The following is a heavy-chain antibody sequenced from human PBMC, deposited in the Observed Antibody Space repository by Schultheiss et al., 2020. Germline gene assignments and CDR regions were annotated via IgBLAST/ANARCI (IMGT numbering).Heavy chain of an antibody. Sequence: ASVQVSCKASGGTFSSYTISWVRQAPGQGLEWMGRINPNSGGTNYAQKFQGRVTMTRDTSISTAYMELSSLRSEDTAVYYCTRHAVTLFDYWGQGTLVT. CDR1: GGTFSSYT. D-gene: IGHD4-23*01. J-gene: IGHJ4*02. CDR2: INPNSGGT. CDR3: TRHAVTLFDY. V-gene: IGHV1-2*06.